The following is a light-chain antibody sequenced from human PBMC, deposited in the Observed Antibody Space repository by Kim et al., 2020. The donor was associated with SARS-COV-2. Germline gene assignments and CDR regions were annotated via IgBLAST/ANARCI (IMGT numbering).Light chain of an antibody. CDR2: GAS. V-gene: IGKV3D-15*01. J-gene: IGKJ4*01. CDR1: RGVRSS. CDR3: QQYDTWSALT. Sequence: SGGESATPSWAASRGVRSSLAWYQQRPGQAPRLLIHGASIRATGVPARFTGSGSGTEFTLTISSLQSEDFEVYFCQQYDTWSALTFGGGTKVEIK.